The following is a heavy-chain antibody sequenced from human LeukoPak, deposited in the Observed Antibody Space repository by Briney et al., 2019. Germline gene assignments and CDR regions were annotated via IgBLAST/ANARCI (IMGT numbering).Heavy chain of an antibody. CDR3: AGERWPYYFDY. V-gene: IGHV4-59*01. J-gene: IGHJ4*02. CDR2: IYYSGST. CDR1: GGSISTYY. Sequence: SETLSLTCTVSGGSISTYYWSWIRQPPGKGLEWIGYIYYSGSTSYNPSLKSRVTISVDTSKNQFSLKLSSVTAADTAVYYCAGERWPYYFDYWGQGTLVTVSS. D-gene: IGHD6-19*01.